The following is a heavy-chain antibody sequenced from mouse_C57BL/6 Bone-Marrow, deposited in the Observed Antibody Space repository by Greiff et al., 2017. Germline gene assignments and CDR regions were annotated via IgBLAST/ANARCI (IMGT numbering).Heavy chain of an antibody. V-gene: IGHV2-9*01. CDR3: AIAYYDGPWFTD. CDR2: IWGGVRT. D-gene: IGHD1-1*01. J-gene: IGHJ3*01. Sequence: VQLVESGPGLVAPSQSLSITCPVSGFSLTSYGVDWVRQPPGKGLAWLGVIWGGVRTNYNSALMSRLSISKDNSKSQVFLKMNSLQTDDTAMYDCAIAYYDGPWFTDWGQWALVTVSA. CDR1: GFSLTSYG.